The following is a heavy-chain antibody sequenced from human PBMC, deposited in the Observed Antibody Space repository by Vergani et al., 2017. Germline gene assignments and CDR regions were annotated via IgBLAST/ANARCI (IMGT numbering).Heavy chain of an antibody. D-gene: IGHD3-10*01. Sequence: QLQLQESGPGLVTPSETLSLSCRVSGDSISRSHYYWGFIRQPPGKGLEWIGSISSSGSPYYNPTLKSRLALSVDTSKNLFSLRLKSVTATDTGIYYWARPVGPSAIADGYHVWGQGTMVTVS. J-gene: IGHJ3*01. CDR1: GDSISRSHYY. V-gene: IGHV4-39*02. CDR3: ARPVGPSAIADGYHV. CDR2: ISSSGSP.